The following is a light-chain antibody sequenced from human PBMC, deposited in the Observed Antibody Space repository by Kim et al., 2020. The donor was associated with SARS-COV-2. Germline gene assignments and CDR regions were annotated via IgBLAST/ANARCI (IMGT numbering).Light chain of an antibody. V-gene: IGKV1-9*01. J-gene: IGKJ4*01. CDR1: QGISSY. CDR2: AAS. Sequence: SVGDRGTITCRASQGISSYVAGYQQKPGKAPKLLIYAASTLQSGVPSRFSGSGSGTDFTLTISSLQPEDFATYYCQQLNSYPLTFGGGTKVDIK. CDR3: QQLNSYPLT.